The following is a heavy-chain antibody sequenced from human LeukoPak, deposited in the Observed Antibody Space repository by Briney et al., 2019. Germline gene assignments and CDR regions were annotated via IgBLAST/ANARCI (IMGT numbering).Heavy chain of an antibody. Sequence: PGGSLRLSCAASGFTFSSYWMSWVRQAPGKGLEWVANIKQDGSEKYYVDSVKGRFTISRDNAKSSLYLQMNSLRAEDTAVYYCARFIMITFGGVNWFDPWGQGTLVTVSS. J-gene: IGHJ5*02. CDR2: IKQDGSEK. CDR1: GFTFSSYW. V-gene: IGHV3-7*01. D-gene: IGHD3-16*01. CDR3: ARFIMITFGGVNWFDP.